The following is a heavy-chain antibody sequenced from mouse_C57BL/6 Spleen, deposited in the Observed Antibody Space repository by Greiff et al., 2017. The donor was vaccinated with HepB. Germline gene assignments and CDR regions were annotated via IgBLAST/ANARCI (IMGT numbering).Heavy chain of an antibody. CDR2: INPYNGGT. J-gene: IGHJ1*03. D-gene: IGHD1-1*01. CDR3: ARKNYGSSDWYFDV. Sequence: EVQLQQSGPVLVKPGASVKMSCKASGYTFTDYYMNWVKQSHGKSLEWIGVINPYNGGTSYNQKFKGKATLTVDTSSSTAYMELNSLTSEDSAVYYCARKNYGSSDWYFDVWGTGTTVTVSS. CDR1: GYTFTDYY. V-gene: IGHV1-19*01.